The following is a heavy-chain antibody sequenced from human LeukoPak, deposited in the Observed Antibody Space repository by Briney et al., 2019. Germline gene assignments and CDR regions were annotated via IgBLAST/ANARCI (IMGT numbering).Heavy chain of an antibody. D-gene: IGHD3-3*01. J-gene: IGHJ4*02. CDR2: IYYSGST. CDR3: ARGVTIFGVTPLFDY. V-gene: IGHV4-59*01. CDR1: VGSLSSYY. Sequence: PSETLSLTCTVSVGSLSSYYWSWIRQPPGKGLGWIGYIYYSGSTNYNPSHKSRVTISVDTSKNQFSLKLSSVTAADTAVYYCARGVTIFGVTPLFDYWGQGTLVTVSS.